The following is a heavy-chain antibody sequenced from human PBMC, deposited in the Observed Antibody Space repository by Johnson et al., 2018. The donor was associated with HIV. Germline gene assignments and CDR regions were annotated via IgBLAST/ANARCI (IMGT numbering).Heavy chain of an antibody. V-gene: IGHV3-48*04. Sequence: VQLVQSGGGLIQPGGSLRLSCEASGFTFSSYAMNWVRQAPGKGLEWVSYISSSGSTIYYADSVRGRFTVFRDNAKNALYLKMTSLRVEDTAVYYCAGWGGYCDGDGCSGGEVFAFDMWGQGTMVTV. CDR2: ISSSGSTI. CDR1: GFTFSSYA. D-gene: IGHD2-21*01. CDR3: AGWGGYCDGDGCSGGEVFAFDM. J-gene: IGHJ3*02.